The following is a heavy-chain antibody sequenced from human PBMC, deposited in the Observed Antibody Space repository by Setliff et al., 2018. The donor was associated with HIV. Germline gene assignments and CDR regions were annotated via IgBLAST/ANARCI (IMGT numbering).Heavy chain of an antibody. V-gene: IGHV4-4*02. Sequence: PSETLSLTCAVSGDSISSHDWWSWVRQPPGKGLEWIGEIHHSGSTNYDPSLKSRVTILVDKSKNEFSLKFNSVTAADTAVYYCVMNGWYSLEYWGQGKLVTVSS. D-gene: IGHD6-19*01. CDR2: IHHSGST. CDR3: VMNGWYSLEY. CDR1: GDSISSHDW. J-gene: IGHJ4*02.